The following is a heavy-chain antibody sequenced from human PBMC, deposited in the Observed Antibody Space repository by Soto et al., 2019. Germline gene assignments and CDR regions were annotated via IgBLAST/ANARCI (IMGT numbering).Heavy chain of an antibody. D-gene: IGHD3-3*01. CDR3: SRGGRFLEWLIIAYFDY. Sequence: SETLSLTCAVYGGSFSGYYWSWIRQPPGKGLEWIGEINHSGSTNYNPSLKSRVTISVDTSKNQFSLKLSSVTAADTAVYYCSRGGRFLEWLIIAYFDYWGQGTLVTVSS. CDR2: INHSGST. J-gene: IGHJ4*02. CDR1: GGSFSGYY. V-gene: IGHV4-34*01.